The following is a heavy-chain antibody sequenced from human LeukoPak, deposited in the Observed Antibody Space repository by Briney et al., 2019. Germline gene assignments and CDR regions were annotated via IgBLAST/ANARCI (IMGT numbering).Heavy chain of an antibody. CDR3: AAQGYSSGNQNFDY. V-gene: IGHV1-69*13. CDR1: GGTFTRYA. J-gene: IGHJ4*02. Sequence: ASVKVSCKASGGTFTRYAISWVRQAPGQGLEWMGGIIPIFGTANYAQKFQGRVTITADESTSTAYMELSSLRSEDTAVYYCAAQGYSSGNQNFDYWGQGTLVTVSS. D-gene: IGHD6-19*01. CDR2: IIPIFGTA.